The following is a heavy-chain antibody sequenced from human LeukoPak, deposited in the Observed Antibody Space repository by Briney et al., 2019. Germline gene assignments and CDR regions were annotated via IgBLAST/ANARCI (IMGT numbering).Heavy chain of an antibody. CDR2: INPNSGGT. V-gene: IGHV1-2*02. D-gene: IGHD3-3*01. Sequence: GASVKVSCKASGYTFTGYYMHWVRQAPGQGLEWMGWINPNSGGTNYAQKFQGRVTMTRDTSISTAYMELSRLRSDDTAVYYCARDGGPSDYDFWSGPKDYCYYMDVWGKGTTVTVSS. J-gene: IGHJ6*03. CDR3: ARDGGPSDYDFWSGPKDYCYYMDV. CDR1: GYTFTGYY.